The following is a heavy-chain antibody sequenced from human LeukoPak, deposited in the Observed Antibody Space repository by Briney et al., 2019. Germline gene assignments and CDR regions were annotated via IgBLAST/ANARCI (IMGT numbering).Heavy chain of an antibody. D-gene: IGHD3-16*01. CDR1: GFTFSSYG. V-gene: IGHV3-74*01. CDR3: ARDFLHLGG. J-gene: IGHJ3*01. CDR2: INTDGSST. Sequence: PGGSLRLSCAVSGFTFSSYGMHWVRQAPGKGLVWVSRINTDGSSTSYVDSVKGRFTISRDNAKNTLYLQMNSLRAEDTAVYYCARDFLHLGGWGQGTMVTVSS.